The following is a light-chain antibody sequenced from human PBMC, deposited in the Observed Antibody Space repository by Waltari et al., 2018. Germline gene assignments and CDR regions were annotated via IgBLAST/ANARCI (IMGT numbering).Light chain of an antibody. J-gene: IGLJ3*02. CDR1: ILAKKY. V-gene: IGLV3-27*01. CDR2: KDN. CDR3: YSAADNAVGV. Sequence: SYDLTQPSSVSVSPGQTARITCSGDILAKKYGRWFQQKPGQAPVQVIYKDNEQPSGIPERFSGSSSGTTVTLTISGAHVDDEADYYCYSAADNAVGVFGGGTKLTV.